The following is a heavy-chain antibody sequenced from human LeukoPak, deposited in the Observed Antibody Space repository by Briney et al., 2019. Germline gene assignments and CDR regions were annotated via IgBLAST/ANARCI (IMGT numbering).Heavy chain of an antibody. J-gene: IGHJ4*02. D-gene: IGHD3-10*01. CDR2: IYSGGST. V-gene: IGHV3-53*01. Sequence: GGSLRLSCAACGFTVSSNYMSWVRQAPGKGLEWVSVIYSGGSTYYADSVKGRFTISRDNSKNTLYLQMNRLRAEDTAVYYCARGGGFGLYFDYWGQGTLVTVSS. CDR1: GFTVSSNY. CDR3: ARGGGFGLYFDY.